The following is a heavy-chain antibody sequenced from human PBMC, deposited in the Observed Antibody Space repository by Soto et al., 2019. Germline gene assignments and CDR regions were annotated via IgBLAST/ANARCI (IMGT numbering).Heavy chain of an antibody. CDR3: ARGFHNAHPTHMDV. CDR2: MNPNSGNT. J-gene: IGHJ6*03. Sequence: ASVKVSCKASGYTFTSYDINWVRQATGQGLEWMGWMNPNSGNTGYAQKFQGRVTMTRNTSISTAYMELSSLRSEDTAVYYCARGFHNAHPTHMDVWGKGTTVTVSS. D-gene: IGHD1-20*01. CDR1: GYTFTSYD. V-gene: IGHV1-8*01.